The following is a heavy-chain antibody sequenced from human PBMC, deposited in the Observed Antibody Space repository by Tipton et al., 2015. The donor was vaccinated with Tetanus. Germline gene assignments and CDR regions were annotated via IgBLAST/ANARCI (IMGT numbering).Heavy chain of an antibody. J-gene: IGHJ4*02. CDR3: ARHPRGNAGNPLYYFDH. V-gene: IGHV5-51*01. CDR1: GYFFDTHW. D-gene: IGHD4-23*01. CDR2: IYPDDSDT. Sequence: QLVQSGAEMRKSGESLKISCKTSGYFFDTHWIAWVRQMPGKGLEWMGIIYPDDSDTRYSPSFQGQVTVSADKAINTAYLQWSSLQASDTAMYFCARHPRGNAGNPLYYFDHWGQGTLVIASS.